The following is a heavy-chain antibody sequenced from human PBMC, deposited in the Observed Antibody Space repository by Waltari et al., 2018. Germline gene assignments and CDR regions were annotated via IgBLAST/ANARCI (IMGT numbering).Heavy chain of an antibody. CDR2: INHNGNR. CDR1: GGSFSGYY. J-gene: IGHJ6*02. CDR3: VRLEDCSGPGGNCYSGDSFALDV. D-gene: IGHD2-15*01. V-gene: IGHV4-34*02. Sequence: QVQLQQWGAGQLQTSATLSLTCAVSGGSFSGYYWGWIRQPPGKGLELIGEINHNGNRNHNPSLRSRITMLVDTSRSQFSLKVNSVTAADTAVYYCVRLEDCSGPGGNCYSGDSFALDVWGQGTTVTVSS.